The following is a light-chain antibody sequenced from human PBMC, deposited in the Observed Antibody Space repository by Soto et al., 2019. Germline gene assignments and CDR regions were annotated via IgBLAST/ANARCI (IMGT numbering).Light chain of an antibody. CDR2: GNN. J-gene: IGLJ1*01. Sequence: QSVLTQPPSMSGAPGQRVTISCTGSSSNIGAGYDVHWYQQLPGKAPRLLIFGNNNRPSRVPDRFSGSKSGTSASLAITGLQAEDEADYYCQSHDNSLSDPYVFGTGTKVTVL. CDR3: QSHDNSLSDPYV. CDR1: SSNIGAGYD. V-gene: IGLV1-40*01.